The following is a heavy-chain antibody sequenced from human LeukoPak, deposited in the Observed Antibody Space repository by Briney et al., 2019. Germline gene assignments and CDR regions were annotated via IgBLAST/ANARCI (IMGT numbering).Heavy chain of an antibody. Sequence: SETLSLTCTVSGGSISSGDYYWSWIRQPPGKGLEWIGYIYYSGSTYYNPSLKSRVTISVDTSKNQFSLKLSSVTAADTAVYYCAKDQAVAGTAPAPTSIDYWGQGTLVTVSS. J-gene: IGHJ4*02. CDR3: AKDQAVAGTAPAPTSIDY. V-gene: IGHV4-30-4*01. CDR1: GGSISSGDYY. CDR2: IYYSGST. D-gene: IGHD6-19*01.